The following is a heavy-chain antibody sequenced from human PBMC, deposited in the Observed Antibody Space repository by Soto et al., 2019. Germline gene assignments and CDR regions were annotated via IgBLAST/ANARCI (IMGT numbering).Heavy chain of an antibody. V-gene: IGHV6-1*01. J-gene: IGHJ5*02. CDR3: ARELQYSSSSSKFDP. CDR2: TYYRSKWYN. Sequence: SQTLSITCAISGDSVSSNSAAWNWIRQSPSRGLEWLGRTYYRSKWYNDYAVSVKSRITINPDPSKNQFSLQLNSVTPEDTAMYYCARELQYSSSSSKFDPWGQGTLVTVSS. D-gene: IGHD6-6*01. CDR1: GDSVSSNSAA.